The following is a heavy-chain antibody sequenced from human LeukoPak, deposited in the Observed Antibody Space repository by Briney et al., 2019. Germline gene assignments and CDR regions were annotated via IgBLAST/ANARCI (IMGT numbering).Heavy chain of an antibody. Sequence: AWVKVSCKASGYTFTSNYIHWVRQAHGQGLEWMGMIYPRDGSTSYAQKFQGRVTVTRDTSTSTVHMELSGLRSEDTAVYYCARDQEGFDYWGQGTLVTVSS. V-gene: IGHV1-46*01. CDR3: ARDQEGFDY. CDR1: GYTFTSNY. CDR2: IYPRDGST. J-gene: IGHJ4*02.